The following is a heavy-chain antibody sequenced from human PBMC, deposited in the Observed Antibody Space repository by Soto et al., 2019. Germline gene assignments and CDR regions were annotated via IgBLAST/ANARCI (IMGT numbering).Heavy chain of an antibody. J-gene: IGHJ6*02. Sequence: QVQLVQSGAEVTKPGSSVKVSCKASGDTFSSYAISWVRQAPGKGLEWMGRIIPTFGRTNYAQKFQGRLSISADDSTSTAYMELTRLESEDTAVYYCARDPLSSFAMDVWGQGTTVTVSS. CDR2: IIPTFGRT. CDR3: ARDPLSSFAMDV. D-gene: IGHD3-10*02. V-gene: IGHV1-69*18. CDR1: GDTFSSYA.